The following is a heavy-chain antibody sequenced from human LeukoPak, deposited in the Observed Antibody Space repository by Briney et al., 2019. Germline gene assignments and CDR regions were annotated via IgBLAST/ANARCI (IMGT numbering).Heavy chain of an antibody. D-gene: IGHD6-13*01. J-gene: IGHJ6*02. CDR3: ARVLPMDSSSWYYYYGMDV. V-gene: IGHV1-18*01. Sequence: ASVKVSCKASGYTFTSYGISWVRQASGQGLEWMGWISAYNGNTNYPQKLQGRVTMTTDTSTSTAYMELRSLRSDDTAVYYCARVLPMDSSSWYYYYGMDVWGQGTTVTVSS. CDR2: ISAYNGNT. CDR1: GYTFTSYG.